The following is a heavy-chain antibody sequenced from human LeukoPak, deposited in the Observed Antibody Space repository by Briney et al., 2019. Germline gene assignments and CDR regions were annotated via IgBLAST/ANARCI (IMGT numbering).Heavy chain of an antibody. J-gene: IGHJ4*02. V-gene: IGHV4-59*01. CDR1: GGSISSYY. CDR3: ARASGYYYPPGY. CDR2: IYYSGST. D-gene: IGHD3-3*01. Sequence: SETLSLTCTVSGGSISSYYWSWIRQPPGKGLEWIGYIYYSGSTNYNPSLKSRVTTSVDTSKNQFSLKLSSVTAADTAVYYCARASGYYYPPGYWGQGTLVTVSS.